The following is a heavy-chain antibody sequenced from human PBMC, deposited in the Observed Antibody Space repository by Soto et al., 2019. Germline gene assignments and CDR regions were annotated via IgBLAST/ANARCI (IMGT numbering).Heavy chain of an antibody. D-gene: IGHD3-10*01. CDR1: GIPVSSNY. CDR2: LHTGGDT. CDR3: ARDGPYYYASRMDI. Sequence: EVQLVESGGGLVQPGGSLRLSCVASGIPVSSNYMTWVRQAPGKGLEWVTVLHTGGDTYYANSGKGRFTISRHDSTNTLFLKINSLTAEATAVYYCARDGPYYYASRMDIWGQGTTVTVSS. V-gene: IGHV3-53*04. J-gene: IGHJ6*02.